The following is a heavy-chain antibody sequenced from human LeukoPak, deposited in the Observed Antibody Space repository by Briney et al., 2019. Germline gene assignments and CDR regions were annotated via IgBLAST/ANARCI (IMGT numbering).Heavy chain of an antibody. CDR1: GGSISSYY. CDR3: ARQTYGDYGRYYFDY. D-gene: IGHD4-17*01. Sequence: PSETLSLTCTVSGGSISSYYWSWIRQPPGKGLEWIGYIYTSGSTNYNPSLKSRVTISVDTSKNQFSLKLSSVTAADRAVYYCARQTYGDYGRYYFDYWGQGTLVTVSS. CDR2: IYTSGST. J-gene: IGHJ4*02. V-gene: IGHV4-4*09.